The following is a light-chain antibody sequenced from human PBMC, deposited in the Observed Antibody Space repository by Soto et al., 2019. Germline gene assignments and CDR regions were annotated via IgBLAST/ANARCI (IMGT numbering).Light chain of an antibody. V-gene: IGKV1-39*01. CDR1: QNIRSY. J-gene: IGKJ1*01. CDR3: QQGYTTRWT. CDR2: ATS. Sequence: DIQMTQSPTSLSASVGDRVTISCRAGQNIRSYLNWYQQIPGKAPNLLIYATSLLQTGVPSMFSGTGSGTDFTLTINGLQPEDFATYYCQQGYTTRWTFGQGTKVDIK.